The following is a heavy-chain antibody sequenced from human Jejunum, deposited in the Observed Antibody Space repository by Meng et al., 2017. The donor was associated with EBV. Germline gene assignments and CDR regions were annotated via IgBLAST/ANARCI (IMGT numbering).Heavy chain of an antibody. V-gene: IGHV3-74*01. J-gene: IGHJ4*02. Sequence: GGAGGRLWHPGGSLVLSCVASGSTFSNYWMRWVRQTPGKGLVWVSRINEDGNNTYYADSVKGLVTISRDNAKNTLTLLITMLSAEDTVVYCCSSDFRGPLNYWGQGTLVTVSS. CDR2: INEDGNNT. CDR3: SSDFRGPLNY. D-gene: IGHD3-16*01. CDR1: GSTFSNYW.